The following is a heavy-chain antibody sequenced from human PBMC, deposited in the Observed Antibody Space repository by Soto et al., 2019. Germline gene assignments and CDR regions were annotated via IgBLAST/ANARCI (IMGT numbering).Heavy chain of an antibody. V-gene: IGHV3-21*01. CDR2: ISSSSSYI. CDR1: GFTFSSYS. J-gene: IGHJ6*02. D-gene: IGHD6-13*01. CDR3: ANIAAAGTREYYYYYGMDV. Sequence: GGSLRLSCAASGFTFSSYSMNWVRQAPGKGLEWVSSISSSSSYIYYADSVKGRFTISRDNARNSLYLQMNSLRAEDTAVYYCANIAAAGTREYYYYYGMDVWGQGTTVTVSS.